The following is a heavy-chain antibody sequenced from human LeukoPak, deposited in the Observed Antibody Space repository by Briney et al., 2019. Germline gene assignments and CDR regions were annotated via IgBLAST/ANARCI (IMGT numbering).Heavy chain of an antibody. V-gene: IGHV3-33*08. Sequence: GGSLRLSCAASGFTFSSYGMHWVRQAPGKGLEWVAIIWNDGSDKYYVDSVKGRFTISRDNSRDTLYLQMNSLRAEDTAMYYCAREGIVAPIPTPYYLDNWGQGSLVTASS. CDR3: AREGIVAPIPTPYYLDN. J-gene: IGHJ4*02. CDR2: IWNDGSDK. D-gene: IGHD2-2*02. CDR1: GFTFSSYG.